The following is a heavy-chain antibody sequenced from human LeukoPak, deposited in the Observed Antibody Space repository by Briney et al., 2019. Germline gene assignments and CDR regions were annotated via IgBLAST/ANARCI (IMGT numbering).Heavy chain of an antibody. D-gene: IGHD3-3*01. Sequence: SETLSLTCAVYGGSFSGYYWSWIRQPPGKGLEWIGEINHSGSTNYNPSLKSRVTISVDTSKNQFSLKLSSMTAADTAVYYCARGIKKSADYDFWSGYYTPGPYYYYGMDVWGQGTTVTVSS. CDR1: GGSFSGYY. CDR3: ARGIKKSADYDFWSGYYTPGPYYYYGMDV. V-gene: IGHV4-34*01. CDR2: INHSGST. J-gene: IGHJ6*02.